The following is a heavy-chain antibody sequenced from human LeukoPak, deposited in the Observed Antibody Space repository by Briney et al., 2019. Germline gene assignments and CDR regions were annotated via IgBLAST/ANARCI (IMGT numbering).Heavy chain of an antibody. Sequence: PGRALRLSFAASGFTFSSYAMHLGRQAPGKGLEWVAVISYDGSNKYYADSGKGRFTISRDNSKNTLYLQMNSLRAEDTAVYYCARTTSSGWYYFDYWGQGTLVTVSS. CDR2: ISYDGSNK. CDR3: ARTTSSGWYYFDY. CDR1: GFTFSSYA. J-gene: IGHJ4*02. V-gene: IGHV3-30*04. D-gene: IGHD6-19*01.